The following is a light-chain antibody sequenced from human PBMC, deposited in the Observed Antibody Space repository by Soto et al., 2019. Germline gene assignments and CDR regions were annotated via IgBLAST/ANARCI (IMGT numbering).Light chain of an antibody. CDR2: RSN. Sequence: QSVLTQTPSASGTPGQRVTISCFGSSSNIGSNYVYWYQQFPGTAPKLLIYRSNQRPSGVPDRFSGSKSGTSASLAISGLRSEDEADYYCASWDDSLSGAVFGGGTQLTVL. CDR3: ASWDDSLSGAV. CDR1: SSNIGSNY. J-gene: IGLJ7*01. V-gene: IGLV1-47*01.